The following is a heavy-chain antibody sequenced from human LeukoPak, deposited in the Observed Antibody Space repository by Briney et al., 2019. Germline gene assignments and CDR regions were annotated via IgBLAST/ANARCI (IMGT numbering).Heavy chain of an antibody. CDR1: GFSLSTSGVG. CDR2: IYWDDDK. D-gene: IGHD4-17*01. J-gene: IGHJ2*01. Sequence: GSGPTLVNPTQTLTLTCTFSGFSLSTSGVGVGWIRQPPGKALEWLTLIYWDDDKRYSPSLKSRLTITKDTSKSQVVLIMTNMDPVDTATYYCARAHYGDYGTYWYFDLWGRGTLVTVSS. CDR3: ARAHYGDYGTYWYFDL. V-gene: IGHV2-5*02.